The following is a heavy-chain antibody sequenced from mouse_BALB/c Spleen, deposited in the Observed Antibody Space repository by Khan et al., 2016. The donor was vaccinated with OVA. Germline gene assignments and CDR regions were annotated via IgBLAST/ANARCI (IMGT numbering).Heavy chain of an antibody. J-gene: IGHJ2*01. CDR3: APAGTGDYFDY. CDR2: IDPANDNS. CDR1: GFNIKDTH. V-gene: IGHV14-3*02. D-gene: IGHD4-1*01. Sequence: EVQLQESGAELVKPGASVKLSCTASGFNIKDTHMHWVKQRPEQGLEWIGRIDPANDNSKYDPRFQGKATITADTSSNTAYLRLSSLTSEDTAVYYCAPAGTGDYFDYGGQGTTLTVSS.